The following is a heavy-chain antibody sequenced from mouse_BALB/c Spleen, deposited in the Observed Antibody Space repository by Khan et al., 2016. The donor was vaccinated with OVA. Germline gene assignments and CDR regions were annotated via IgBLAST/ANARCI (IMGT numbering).Heavy chain of an antibody. J-gene: IGHJ3*01. CDR1: GFTFSAYG. Sequence: EVQVVESGGDLVKPGGSLRLSCAASGFTFSAYGMSWVRQTPDKRLEWVATINSDGYYTYYPDTVKGRFTIYRNKAENTPYLQMRSLKSEDTARYYCASHLTGSFAYWGQGTLVTVSA. D-gene: IGHD4-1*01. CDR3: ASHLTGSFAY. CDR2: INSDGYYT. V-gene: IGHV5-6*01.